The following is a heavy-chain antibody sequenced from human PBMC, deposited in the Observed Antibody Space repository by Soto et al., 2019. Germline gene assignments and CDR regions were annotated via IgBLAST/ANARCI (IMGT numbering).Heavy chain of an antibody. D-gene: IGHD6-13*01. CDR1: GYTFTSYY. CDR2: INPSGGST. V-gene: IGHV1-46*01. J-gene: IGHJ3*02. CDR3: ARDLKMGIAAPGAFDI. Sequence: ASVKVSCKASGYTFTSYYMHWVRQAPGQGLEWMGIINPSGGSTSYAQKFQGRVTMTRDTSTSTVYMELSSLRSEDTAVYYCARDLKMGIAAPGAFDIWGQGTMVTLSS.